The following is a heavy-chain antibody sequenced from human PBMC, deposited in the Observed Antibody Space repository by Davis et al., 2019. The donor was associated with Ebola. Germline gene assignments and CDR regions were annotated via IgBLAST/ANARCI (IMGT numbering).Heavy chain of an antibody. J-gene: IGHJ4*02. Sequence: GGSLRLSCAASGFTFSGSAMHWVRQASGKGLEWVGRIRSKANSYATAYAASVKGRFTISRDNSKNTAYLQMNSLKTEDTAVYYCTANDYGDYGVDYWGQGTLVTVSS. D-gene: IGHD4-17*01. CDR3: TANDYGDYGVDY. V-gene: IGHV3-73*01. CDR2: IRSKANSYAT. CDR1: GFTFSGSA.